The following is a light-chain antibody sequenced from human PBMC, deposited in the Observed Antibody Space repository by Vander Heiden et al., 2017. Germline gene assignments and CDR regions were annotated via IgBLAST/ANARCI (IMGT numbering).Light chain of an antibody. CDR1: QSVSSN. V-gene: IGKV3-15*01. Sequence: EIVMTQSPAILSVSPGERATFSCRASQSVSSNLAWYQQKPGQAPRLLIYGASTRATGIPARFSGSGSGTEFTLTISSLQSEDFAVYYCQQYNNWPRTFGQGTKMEIK. J-gene: IGKJ1*01. CDR2: GAS. CDR3: QQYNNWPRT.